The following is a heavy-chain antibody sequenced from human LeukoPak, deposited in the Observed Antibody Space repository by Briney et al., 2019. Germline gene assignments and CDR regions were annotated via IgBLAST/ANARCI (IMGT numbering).Heavy chain of an antibody. CDR1: GGSFSSYY. V-gene: IGHV4-4*07. Sequence: SETLSLTCTVSGGSFSSYYWSWIRQPAGKGLEWIGRIYTTGSTNYNPSLKSRVTMSVDTSTNQFSLKLSSVTAADTAVYYCARLSSSWYFVYWGQGTLVTVSS. D-gene: IGHD6-13*01. J-gene: IGHJ4*02. CDR3: ARLSSSWYFVY. CDR2: IYTTGST.